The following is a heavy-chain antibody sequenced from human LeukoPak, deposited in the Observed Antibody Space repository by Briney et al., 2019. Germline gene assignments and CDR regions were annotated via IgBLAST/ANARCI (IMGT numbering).Heavy chain of an antibody. J-gene: IGHJ4*02. Sequence: ASVKVSCKASGYTFTDYYMHWVRQAPGQGLEWMGWIIPNSGDTNYAQKFQGRVTMTRDTSINTAYMELSRLTSDDTAVYYCARDPLRRTFDYWGQGTLVTVHS. CDR1: GYTFTDYY. CDR3: ARDPLRRTFDY. D-gene: IGHD4-17*01. CDR2: IIPNSGDT. V-gene: IGHV1-2*02.